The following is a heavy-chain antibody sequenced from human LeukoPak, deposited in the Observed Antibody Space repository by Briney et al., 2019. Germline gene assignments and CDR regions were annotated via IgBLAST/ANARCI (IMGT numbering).Heavy chain of an antibody. CDR2: VYYTRST. D-gene: IGHD6-13*01. CDR1: SGSISSNSYY. V-gene: IGHV4-39*07. J-gene: IGHJ4*02. CDR3: ARAWSTNSYGEYSSSWQIPVRFKYFDY. Sequence: SETLSLTCTVSSGSISSNSYYWGWIHPPPGKGLEWVETVYYTRSTNYNPSLKSRVTISVDKSMDQFSPKLSSVTAADTAVYHCARAWSTNSYGEYSSSWQIPVRFKYFDYWGQGTLVTVSS.